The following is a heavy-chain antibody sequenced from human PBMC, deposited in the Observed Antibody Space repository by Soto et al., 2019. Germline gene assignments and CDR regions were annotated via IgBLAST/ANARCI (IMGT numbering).Heavy chain of an antibody. D-gene: IGHD5-12*01. CDR3: ARDLESGYSNYYYYMDV. CDR2: TYFRSRWYN. Sequence: SQTLSLTCAISGDSVSSNTAAWHWIRQSPSRGLEWLGRTYFRSRWYNDYTVSVKSRITINADKSNNKYSLNQNTVNHENTDVFYCARDLESGYSNYYYYMDVWGKGTTVTVSS. V-gene: IGHV6-1*01. J-gene: IGHJ6*03. CDR1: GDSVSSNTAA.